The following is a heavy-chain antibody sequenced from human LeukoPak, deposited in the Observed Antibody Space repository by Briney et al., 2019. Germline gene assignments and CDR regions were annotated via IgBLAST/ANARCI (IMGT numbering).Heavy chain of an antibody. CDR3: ARGDQNAFDI. J-gene: IGHJ3*02. CDR1: GFTFSSYA. CDR2: ISYDGSNK. Sequence: GRSLRPSCAASGFTFSSYAMHWVRQAPGKGLEWVAVISYDGSNKYYADSVKGRFTISRDNSKNTLYLQMNSLRAEDTAVYYCARGDQNAFDIWGQGTMVTVSS. V-gene: IGHV3-30-3*01. D-gene: IGHD2-2*01.